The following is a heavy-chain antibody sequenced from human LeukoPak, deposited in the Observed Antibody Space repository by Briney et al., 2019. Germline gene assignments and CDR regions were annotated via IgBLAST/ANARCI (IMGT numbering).Heavy chain of an antibody. CDR3: ARPRIAAAGTDNWFDP. Sequence: GGSLRLSCAASGFTFSSYAMHWVRQAPGKGLEWVAVISYDVSNKYYADSVKGRFTISRDNSKNTLYLQMNSLRAEDTAVYYCARPRIAAAGTDNWFDPWGQGTLVTVSS. J-gene: IGHJ5*02. CDR1: GFTFSSYA. D-gene: IGHD6-13*01. CDR2: ISYDVSNK. V-gene: IGHV3-30-3*01.